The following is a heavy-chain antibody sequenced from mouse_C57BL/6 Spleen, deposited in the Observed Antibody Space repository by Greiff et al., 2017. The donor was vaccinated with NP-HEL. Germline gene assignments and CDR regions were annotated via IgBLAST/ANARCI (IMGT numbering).Heavy chain of an antibody. V-gene: IGHV5-9-1*02. J-gene: IGHJ4*01. Sequence: EVQGVESGEGLVKPGGSLKLSCAASGFTFSSYAMSWVRQTPEKRLEWVAYISSGGDYIYYADTVKGRFTISRDNARNTLYLQMSSLKSEDTAMYYCTRDEDYGSSYAMDYWGQGTSVTVSS. CDR1: GFTFSSYA. D-gene: IGHD1-1*01. CDR3: TRDEDYGSSYAMDY. CDR2: ISSGGDYI.